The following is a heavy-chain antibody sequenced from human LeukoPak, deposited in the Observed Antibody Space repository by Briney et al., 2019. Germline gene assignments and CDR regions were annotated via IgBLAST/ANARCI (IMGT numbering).Heavy chain of an antibody. V-gene: IGHV3-30*02. CDR1: GFTFNVYG. CDR2: IWYDGSNK. J-gene: IGHJ4*02. D-gene: IGHD3-10*01. Sequence: GGSLRLSCAASGFTFNVYGMHWVRQAPGKGLEWVSIIWYDGSNKYYADSVKGRFTISRDNSKNTVYLQMNSLRVEDTAVYYCASSLVRGVFDYWGQGTLVTVSS. CDR3: ASSLVRGVFDY.